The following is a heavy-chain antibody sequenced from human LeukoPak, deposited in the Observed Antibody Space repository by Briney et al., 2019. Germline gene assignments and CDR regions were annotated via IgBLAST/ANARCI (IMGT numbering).Heavy chain of an antibody. V-gene: IGHV4-31*03. D-gene: IGHD6-13*01. CDR2: IYDSRFT. CDR3: AGGFESSKMGY. Sequence: PSETLSLTCPVPGGSIGRGGSLRSLIRQPPREGLEWIGCIYDSRFTYYNPSLNSRVTISVDSSENQLSLKLSSVIAADTAVYYCAGGFESSKMGYWGQGTLVTVSS. CDR1: GGSIGRGGSL. J-gene: IGHJ4*02.